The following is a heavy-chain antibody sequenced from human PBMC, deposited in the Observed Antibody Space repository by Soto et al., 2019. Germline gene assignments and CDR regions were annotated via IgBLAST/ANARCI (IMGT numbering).Heavy chain of an antibody. CDR2: IYYSGST. D-gene: IGHD6-6*01. CDR1: GGSISSYY. J-gene: IGHJ5*02. Sequence: SETLSLTCTVSGGSISSYYWSWIRQPPGKGLEWIGYIYYSGSTNYNPSLKSRVTISVDTSKNQFSLKLSSVTAADTAVYYCAREDSSSSGWFDPWGQGTLVTVSS. CDR3: AREDSSSSGWFDP. V-gene: IGHV4-59*01.